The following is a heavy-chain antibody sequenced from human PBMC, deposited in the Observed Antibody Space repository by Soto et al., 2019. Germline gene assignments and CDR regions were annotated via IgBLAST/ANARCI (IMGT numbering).Heavy chain of an antibody. Sequence: QTLSVPFAIYGDSVSSNSAACNLIRSSPSRGLEWLGRTYYRSKWYNDYAVSVKSRITINPDTSKNQFSLQLNSVTPEDTAVYYCARDHHRSAAGNKPFDYWGQGTLVTVSS. CDR3: ARDHHRSAAGNKPFDY. CDR1: GDSVSSNSAA. CDR2: TYYRSKWYN. D-gene: IGHD6-13*01. V-gene: IGHV6-1*01. J-gene: IGHJ4*02.